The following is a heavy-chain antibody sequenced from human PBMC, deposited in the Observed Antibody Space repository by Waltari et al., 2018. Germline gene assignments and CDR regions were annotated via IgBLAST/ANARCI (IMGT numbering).Heavy chain of an antibody. D-gene: IGHD4-4*01. CDR1: GVSVTDNY. Sequence: EVQLVETGGCLIKPGGSRKLSCAAPGVSVTDNYMRWFRQAPGKGLGWVSVMFSGDRTYYADAVKGRFIISRDKSTNTLYLQMNSLTVEATALYYCARGGTVDSSWYDHWGQGTLVRVSS. J-gene: IGHJ5*02. CDR2: MFSGDRT. CDR3: ARGGTVDSSWYDH. V-gene: IGHV3-53*02.